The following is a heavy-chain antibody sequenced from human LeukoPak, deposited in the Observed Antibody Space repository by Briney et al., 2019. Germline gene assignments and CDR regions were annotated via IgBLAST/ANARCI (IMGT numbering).Heavy chain of an antibody. J-gene: IGHJ5*02. Sequence: SQTLSLTCAISGDSVSSNSAAWNWIRQSPSRGLEWLVRTYYRSKWYNDYAVSVKSRITINPDTSKNQFSLQLNSVTPEDTAVYYCARDAPGWQQLVTGWFDPWGQGTLVTVSS. CDR2: TYYRSKWYN. CDR3: ARDAPGWQQLVTGWFDP. V-gene: IGHV6-1*01. CDR1: GDSVSSNSAA. D-gene: IGHD6-13*01.